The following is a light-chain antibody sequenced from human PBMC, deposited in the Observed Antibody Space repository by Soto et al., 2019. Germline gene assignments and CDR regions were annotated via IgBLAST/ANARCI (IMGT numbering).Light chain of an antibody. J-gene: IGLJ3*02. CDR3: SSSSSTRV. CDR1: SSDVGGYNY. CDR2: EVS. Sequence: QSALTQPASVSGSPGQSITISCTGTSSDVGGYNYVSWYQQHPGKAPKLTIYEVSNRPSGVSNRFSGSKSGNTASLTISGLQAEDEADYYCSSSSSTRVFGGGTKLTVL. V-gene: IGLV2-14*01.